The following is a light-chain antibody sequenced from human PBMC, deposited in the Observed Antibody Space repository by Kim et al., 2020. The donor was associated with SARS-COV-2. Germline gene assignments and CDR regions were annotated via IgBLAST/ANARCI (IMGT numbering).Light chain of an antibody. CDR1: QSISSW. CDR2: KAS. CDR3: QQYNSYPP. Sequence: DIQMTQSPSTLSASVGDRVTITCRASQSISSWLAWYQQKPGKAPKLLIYKASSLESGVPSRFSGSGSGTEFTLTISSLQPDDFATYYCQQYNSYPPFGGGTKVDIK. J-gene: IGKJ4*01. V-gene: IGKV1-5*03.